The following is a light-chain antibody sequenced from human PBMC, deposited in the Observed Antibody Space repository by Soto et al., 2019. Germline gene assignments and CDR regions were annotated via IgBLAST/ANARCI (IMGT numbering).Light chain of an antibody. CDR3: QQYISYSRT. Sequence: DIQMTQSPSTLSASVGDRVTITCRASQSISSWLAWYQQKPGKAPKLLIYKASSFESGVPSRFSGSGSGTEFSLTISSLHRDDFATYYCQQYISYSRTFGQGTKLEIK. CDR2: KAS. J-gene: IGKJ2*01. V-gene: IGKV1-5*03. CDR1: QSISSW.